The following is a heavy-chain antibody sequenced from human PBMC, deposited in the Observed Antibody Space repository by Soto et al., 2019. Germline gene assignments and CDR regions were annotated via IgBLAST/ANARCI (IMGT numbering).Heavy chain of an antibody. CDR1: GFTFSSYA. CDR3: AKADCSSTSCYTVYYYYYYGMDV. Sequence: EVQLLESGGGLVQPGGSLRLSCAASGFTFSSYAMSWVRQAPGKGLEWVSAISGSGGSTYYADSVKGRFTISRDNSKNTLHLQMNSLRAEDTAVYYCAKADCSSTSCYTVYYYYYYGMDVWGQGTTVTVSS. J-gene: IGHJ6*02. CDR2: ISGSGGST. D-gene: IGHD2-2*02. V-gene: IGHV3-23*01.